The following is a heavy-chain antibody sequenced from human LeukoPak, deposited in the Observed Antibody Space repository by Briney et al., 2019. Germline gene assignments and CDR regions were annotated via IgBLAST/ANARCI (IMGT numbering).Heavy chain of an antibody. CDR3: ARHAGVVVYSDY. J-gene: IGHJ4*02. CDR1: GGSISSYF. D-gene: IGHD3-22*01. CDR2: FYYSGST. Sequence: PSEALSLTCTVSGGSISSYFWSWIRQPPGKGLEWIGYFYYSGSTKYNPSLKSRVTISVDTSKNQFSLKLSSVTAADTAVYYCARHAGVVVYSDYWGQGTLVTVSS. V-gene: IGHV4-59*08.